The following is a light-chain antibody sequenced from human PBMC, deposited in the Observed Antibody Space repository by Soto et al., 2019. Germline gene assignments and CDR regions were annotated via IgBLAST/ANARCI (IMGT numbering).Light chain of an antibody. CDR3: SSYTTSNTRQIV. CDR2: NVS. CDR1: SSEVGGYNY. Sequence: QSVLTQPASVSGSPGQSITISCTGTSSEVGGYNYVSWYQHHPGKAPKLMIYNVSNRHSGVSNRFSGSKSGNTASLTISGLQPEDEADYYCSSYTTSNTRQIVFGTGTKVTVL. V-gene: IGLV2-14*03. J-gene: IGLJ1*01.